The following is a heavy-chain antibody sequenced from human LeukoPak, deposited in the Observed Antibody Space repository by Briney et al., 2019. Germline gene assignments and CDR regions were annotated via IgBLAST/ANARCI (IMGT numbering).Heavy chain of an antibody. J-gene: IGHJ4*02. CDR2: ISSSSSYI. Sequence: PGGSLRLSCAASGFTFSSYSMNWVRQAPGKGLEWVSSISSSSSYIYYADSVKGRFTISRDNAKSSLYLQMNSLRAEDTAVYYCARGRAVAGTGYGYWGQGTLVTVSS. V-gene: IGHV3-21*01. D-gene: IGHD6-19*01. CDR1: GFTFSSYS. CDR3: ARGRAVAGTGYGY.